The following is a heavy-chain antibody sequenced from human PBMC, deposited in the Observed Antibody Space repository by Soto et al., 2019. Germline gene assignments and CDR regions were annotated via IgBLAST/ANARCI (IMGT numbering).Heavy chain of an antibody. Sequence: EVQLVESGGGLVQPGGSLRLSCAASGFTFSSYAMHWVRQAPGKGLEYVSAISSNGGSTYYANSVKGRFTISRDNSKNTLYLQMGSLRAEYMAVYYCARDLGWSAAPSFFDYWGQGTLVTVSS. D-gene: IGHD6-13*01. V-gene: IGHV3-64*01. CDR1: GFTFSSYA. J-gene: IGHJ4*02. CDR3: ARDLGWSAAPSFFDY. CDR2: ISSNGGST.